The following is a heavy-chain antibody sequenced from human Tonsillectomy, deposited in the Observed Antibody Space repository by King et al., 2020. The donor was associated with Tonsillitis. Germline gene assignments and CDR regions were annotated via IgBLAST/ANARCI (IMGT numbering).Heavy chain of an antibody. CDR3: ARVRFWEWFLHDAFDI. CDR1: GGSISSGGYS. CDR2: IYYGGST. V-gene: IGHV4-30-4*07. J-gene: IGHJ3*02. Sequence: QLQESGPGLVKPSQTLSLTCAVSGGSISSGGYSWSWIRQPPGKGLEWIGYIYYGGSTYYNPSLKSRVTISVDTSKNQFSLKLSSVTAADTAVYYCARVRFWEWFLHDAFDIWGQGTMVTVSS. D-gene: IGHD3-3*01.